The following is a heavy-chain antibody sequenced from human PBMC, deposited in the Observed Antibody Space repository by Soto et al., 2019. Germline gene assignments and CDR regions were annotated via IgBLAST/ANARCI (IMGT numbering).Heavy chain of an antibody. CDR1: GFTFSSYS. V-gene: IGHV3-21*01. CDR3: ARSLYGDYPLYYYYYMDV. CDR2: ISSSSSYI. J-gene: IGHJ6*03. Sequence: GGSLRLSCAASGFTFSSYSMNWVRQAPGKGLEWVSSISSSSSYIYYADSVKGRFTISRDNAKNSLYLQMNSLRAEDTAVYYCARSLYGDYPLYYYYYMDVWGKGTTVTVSS. D-gene: IGHD4-17*01.